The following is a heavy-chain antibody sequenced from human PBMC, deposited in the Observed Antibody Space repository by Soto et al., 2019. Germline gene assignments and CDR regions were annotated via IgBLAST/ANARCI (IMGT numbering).Heavy chain of an antibody. J-gene: IGHJ5*02. CDR2: ISSSSSYI. CDR3: ARHPERIAEIGWFDP. D-gene: IGHD6-13*01. Sequence: PGGSLRLSCAASGFTLSTYSLNWVRQAPGKGLEWVSSISSSSSYIYYADSVKGRFTISRDNAKNSLYLQMNSLRAEDTAVYYCARHPERIAEIGWFDPWGQGTLVTVSS. V-gene: IGHV3-21*01. CDR1: GFTLSTYS.